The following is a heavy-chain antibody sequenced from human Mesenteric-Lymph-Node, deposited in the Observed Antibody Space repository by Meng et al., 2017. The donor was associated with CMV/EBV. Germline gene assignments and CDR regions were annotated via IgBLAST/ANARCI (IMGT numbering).Heavy chain of an antibody. D-gene: IGHD3-3*01. V-gene: IGHV3-21*01. CDR1: GFTFSHAW. J-gene: IGHJ4*02. CDR2: ISDSSGYK. Sequence: GESLKISCATSGFTFSHAWMNWVRQAPGKGLEWVSLISDSSGYKYYADSVKGRFTISRDNAKNSLYLQMNSLRAEDTAVYYCARDREIFGVVVWGQGTLVTVSS. CDR3: ARDREIFGVVV.